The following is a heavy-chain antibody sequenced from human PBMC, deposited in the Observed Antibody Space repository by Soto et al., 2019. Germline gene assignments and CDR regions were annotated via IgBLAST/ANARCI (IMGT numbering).Heavy chain of an antibody. V-gene: IGHV2-5*02. Sequence: QITLKESGPTLVKPTQTLTLTCSFSGFSLRTSGLGVGWIRQPPGKALEWLALIYWDDDKRYSPSLETRLTITXXTSKNQVVLTMTNMDPVDTATYFCAHIIAPRLFAYWGQGILVTVSS. CDR2: IYWDDDK. CDR1: GFSLRTSGLG. D-gene: IGHD2-15*01. CDR3: AHIIAPRLFAY. J-gene: IGHJ4*02.